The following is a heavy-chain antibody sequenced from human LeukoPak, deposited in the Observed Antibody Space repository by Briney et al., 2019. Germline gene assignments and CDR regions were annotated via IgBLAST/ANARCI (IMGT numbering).Heavy chain of an antibody. CDR2: ISAYNGNT. Sequence: ASVKVSCKASGYTFTSYGISWVRQAPGQGLEWMGWISAYNGNTNYAQKLQGRVTMTTDTSTSTAYMELRSLRSDDTAVYYCARDRYDFWSGYLNDAFDIWGQGTMVTVSS. V-gene: IGHV1-18*01. J-gene: IGHJ3*02. D-gene: IGHD3-3*01. CDR1: GYTFTSYG. CDR3: ARDRYDFWSGYLNDAFDI.